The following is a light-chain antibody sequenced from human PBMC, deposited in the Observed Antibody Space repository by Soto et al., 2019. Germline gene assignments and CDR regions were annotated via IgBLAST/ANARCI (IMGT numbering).Light chain of an antibody. CDR3: ISYTSSSTYV. V-gene: IGLV2-14*01. J-gene: IGLJ1*01. CDR2: DVS. CDR1: SSDVGAYNY. Sequence: QSALTQPASVSGSPGQSITLSCTGTSSDVGAYNYVSWYQQNPGKAPKLMIYDVSTRPSGISNRFSGSKSGNTASLTISGLQAEDEADYYSISYTSSSTYVFGTGTKLTVL.